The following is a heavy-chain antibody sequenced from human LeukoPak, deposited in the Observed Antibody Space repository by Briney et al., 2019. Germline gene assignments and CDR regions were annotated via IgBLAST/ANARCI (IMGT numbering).Heavy chain of an antibody. Sequence: PSETLSLTCTVSGGSISSGGYSWSWIRQHPGKGLEWIGYIYYSGGTYYNPSLKSRVTISVDTSKNQFSLKLSSVTAADTAVYYCARGVGYGDYRRKDYFDYWGQGTLVTVSS. CDR2: IYYSGGT. CDR3: ARGVGYGDYRRKDYFDY. D-gene: IGHD4-17*01. V-gene: IGHV4-31*03. J-gene: IGHJ4*02. CDR1: GGSISSGGYS.